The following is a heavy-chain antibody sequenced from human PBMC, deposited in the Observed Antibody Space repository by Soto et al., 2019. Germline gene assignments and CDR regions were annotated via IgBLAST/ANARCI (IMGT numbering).Heavy chain of an antibody. Sequence: GSLRLSCAASGFSFSTYAMSWVRQAPGKGLEWVSGLFGSGRGISYADSVKGRFTISRDNSNSMLYLQMHNLRAEDTAVYYCAKDRQPDGLWPFDHWGQGTLVTVSS. J-gene: IGHJ4*02. CDR3: AKDRQPDGLWPFDH. CDR1: GFSFSTYA. V-gene: IGHV3-23*01. D-gene: IGHD2-8*01. CDR2: LFGSGRGI.